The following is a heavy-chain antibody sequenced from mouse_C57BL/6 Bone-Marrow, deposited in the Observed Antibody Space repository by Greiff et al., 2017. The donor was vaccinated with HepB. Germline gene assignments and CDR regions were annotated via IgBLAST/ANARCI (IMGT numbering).Heavy chain of an antibody. D-gene: IGHD4-1*01. CDR1: GYTFTSYW. V-gene: IGHV1-72*01. CDR2: IDPNSGGT. CDR3: ARRETGPYYFDY. J-gene: IGHJ2*01. Sequence: VQLQQPGTELVKPGASVKLSCTASGYTFTSYWMHWVMPRPGQGLEWIGRIDPNSGGTKYNEKFKSKATLTVDKPSSTAYMQLSSLTSEDSAVYYCARRETGPYYFDYWGQGTTLTVSS.